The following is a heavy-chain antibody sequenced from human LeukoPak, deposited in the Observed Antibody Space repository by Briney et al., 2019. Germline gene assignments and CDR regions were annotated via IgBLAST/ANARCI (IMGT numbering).Heavy chain of an antibody. Sequence: SETLSLTCTVSGGSMSSYYWSWIRQPPGKGLEWIGYIYYSGYTNYNPSLKSRVTISLDTSKNQFSPKLSSVTAADTAVYYCARGVCTSTSCYAGDYCMDVWGQGTPVTVSS. V-gene: IGHV4-59*08. J-gene: IGHJ6*02. CDR2: IYYSGYT. CDR1: GGSMSSYY. CDR3: ARGVCTSTSCYAGDYCMDV. D-gene: IGHD2-2*01.